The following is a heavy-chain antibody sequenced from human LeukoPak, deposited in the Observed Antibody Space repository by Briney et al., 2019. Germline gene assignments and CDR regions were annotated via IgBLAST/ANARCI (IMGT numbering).Heavy chain of an antibody. J-gene: IGHJ4*02. V-gene: IGHV3-30-3*01. D-gene: IGHD6-19*01. Sequence: GRSLRLSCAASGFTFSSHAMHWVRQAPGKGLEWVAVISYDGSNKYYADSVKGRFTISRDNSKNTLYLQMSSLRAEDTAVYYCARGADYFDYWGQGTLVTVSS. CDR2: ISYDGSNK. CDR1: GFTFSSHA. CDR3: ARGADYFDY.